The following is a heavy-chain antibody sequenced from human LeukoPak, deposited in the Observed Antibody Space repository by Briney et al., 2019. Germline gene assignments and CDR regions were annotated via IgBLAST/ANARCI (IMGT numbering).Heavy chain of an antibody. J-gene: IGHJ2*01. CDR2: IYYSGST. Sequence: SQTLSLTCTVSGGSICSGDYYWSWIRQPPGKGLEWIGYIYYSGSTYYNPSLKSRVTISVDTSKNQFSLKLSSVTAADTAVYYCARASFWSGYQDYWYFDLWGRGTLVTVSS. CDR3: ARASFWSGYQDYWYFDL. D-gene: IGHD3-3*01. CDR1: GGSICSGDYY. V-gene: IGHV4-30-4*08.